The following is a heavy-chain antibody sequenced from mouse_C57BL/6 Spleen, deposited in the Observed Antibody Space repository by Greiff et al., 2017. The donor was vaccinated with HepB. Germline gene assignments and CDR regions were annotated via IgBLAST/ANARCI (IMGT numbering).Heavy chain of an antibody. CDR2: INPNNGGT. V-gene: IGHV1-18*01. Sequence: EVQLQQSGPELVKPGASVKIPCKASGYTFTDYNMDWVKQSHGKSLEWIGDINPNNGGTSYNQKFKGKATLTVDKSSSTAYMELRSLTSEDTAVYYCARSTITTFDYWGQGTTLTVSS. CDR1: GYTFTDYN. J-gene: IGHJ2*01. D-gene: IGHD1-1*01. CDR3: ARSTITTFDY.